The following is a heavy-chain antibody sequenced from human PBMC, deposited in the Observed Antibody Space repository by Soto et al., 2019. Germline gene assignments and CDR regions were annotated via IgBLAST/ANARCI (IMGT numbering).Heavy chain of an antibody. D-gene: IGHD6-6*01. CDR1: GFTFSSYW. V-gene: IGHV3-7*01. CDR2: IKQDGSEK. Sequence: GGSLRLSCAASGFTFSSYWMSWVRQAPGKGLEWVANIKQDGSEKYYVDSVKGRFTISRDNAKNSLYLQMNSLRAEDTAVYYCARGWGQLAPHVFDYWGQGTLVTVYS. J-gene: IGHJ4*02. CDR3: ARGWGQLAPHVFDY.